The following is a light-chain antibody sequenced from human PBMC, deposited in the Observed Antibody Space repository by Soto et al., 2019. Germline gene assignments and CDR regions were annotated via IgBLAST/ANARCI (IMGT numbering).Light chain of an antibody. CDR3: QQYGSSPLIT. CDR2: GAS. V-gene: IGKV3-20*01. J-gene: IGKJ5*01. CDR1: QSVSSSY. Sequence: IVLAQSPWALCCAPGERGTLSWRSSQSVSSSYLAWYQQKPGQAPRLLIYGASSRATGIPDRFSGSGAGTDFTLTISRLEPPDFAVYYCQQYGSSPLITLAQGTRLEI.